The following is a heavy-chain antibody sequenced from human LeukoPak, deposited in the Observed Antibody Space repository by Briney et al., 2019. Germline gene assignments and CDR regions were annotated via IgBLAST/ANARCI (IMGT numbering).Heavy chain of an antibody. V-gene: IGHV3-7*03. J-gene: IGHJ3*02. CDR3: AKDYDSSPDAFDI. Sequence: PGGSLRLSCAASGFTFSSYWMSWVRQAPGKGLEWMANIKQDGSEKYYVDSVKGRFTISRDNAKNSLYLQMNSLRAEDTALYYCAKDYDSSPDAFDIWGQGTMVTVSS. D-gene: IGHD3-22*01. CDR2: IKQDGSEK. CDR1: GFTFSSYW.